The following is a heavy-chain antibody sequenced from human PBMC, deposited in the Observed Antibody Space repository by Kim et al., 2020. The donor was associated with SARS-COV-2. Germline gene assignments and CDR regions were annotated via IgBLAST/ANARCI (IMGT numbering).Heavy chain of an antibody. J-gene: IGHJ4*02. CDR1: GFRFSTYA. V-gene: IGHV3-23*01. CDR2: ISGSGCSA. CDR3: VVPGGK. Sequence: GGSLRLSCGASGFRFSTYAMGWVRQAPGKGLEFVSGISGSGCSANNADSVKGRFTISRDNSKNTMYLQMNSLRAEDTAVYYCVVPGGKWGQGTLVTVSS. D-gene: IGHD3-16*01.